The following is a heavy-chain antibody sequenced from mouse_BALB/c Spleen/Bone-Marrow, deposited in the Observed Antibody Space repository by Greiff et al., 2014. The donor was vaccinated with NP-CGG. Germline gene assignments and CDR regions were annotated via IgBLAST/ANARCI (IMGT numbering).Heavy chain of an antibody. CDR3: ARKGISTVIATAYYFDY. CDR2: IFPGTGTT. V-gene: IGHV1S132*01. Sequence: VQLQQSGAELVKPGASVKLSCKTSGYTFTSYRIQWVKQRPGQGLGWIEEIFPGTGTTYYNEKFKDKATLTIDTSSSTAYMQLSSLTSEDSAVYFCARKGISTVIATAYYFDYWGQGSTLTVSS. D-gene: IGHD2-4*01. J-gene: IGHJ2*01. CDR1: GYTFTSYR.